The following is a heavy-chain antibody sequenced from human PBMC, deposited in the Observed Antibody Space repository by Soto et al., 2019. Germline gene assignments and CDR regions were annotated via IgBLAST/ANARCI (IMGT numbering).Heavy chain of an antibody. CDR3: AKGMGITMIVVVSDAFDI. Sequence: HPGGSLRLSCAASGFTFSSYAMSWVRQAPGKGLEWVSAISGSGGSTYYADSVKGRFTISRDNSKNTLYLQMNSLRAEDTAVYYCAKGMGITMIVVVSDAFDIWGQGTMVTVSS. CDR1: GFTFSSYA. D-gene: IGHD3-22*01. CDR2: ISGSGGST. J-gene: IGHJ3*02. V-gene: IGHV3-23*01.